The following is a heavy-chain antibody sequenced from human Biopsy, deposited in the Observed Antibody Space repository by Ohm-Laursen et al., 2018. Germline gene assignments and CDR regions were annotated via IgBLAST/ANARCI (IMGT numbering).Heavy chain of an antibody. V-gene: IGHV4-59*08. D-gene: IGHD2-15*01. CDR3: ARRGSGGRSFDH. CDR2: ISDSGST. J-gene: IGHJ4*02. Sequence: SETLSLTCPVSGGSISSFHWTWIRQPPGKGPEWIGDISDSGSTNYKPSLKSRVIISVDTSKNQFSLNLSSVTAADTAVYYCARRGSGGRSFDHWGQGTLVTVSS. CDR1: GGSISSFH.